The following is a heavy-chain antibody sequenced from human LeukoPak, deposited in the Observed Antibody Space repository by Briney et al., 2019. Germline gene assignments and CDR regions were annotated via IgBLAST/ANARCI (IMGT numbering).Heavy chain of an antibody. D-gene: IGHD3-22*01. CDR3: VISSCTSD. Sequence: RGSLRLSCAASGFTFSSYSMNWVRQAPGEGLGWVSSISSSSSYIYYADSVKGRFTISRDNAKHSLCLQIDCLRAEVPAVYFWVISSCTSDWSQGSLVTV. V-gene: IGHV3-21*01. CDR2: ISSSSSYI. CDR1: GFTFSSYS. J-gene: IGHJ4*02.